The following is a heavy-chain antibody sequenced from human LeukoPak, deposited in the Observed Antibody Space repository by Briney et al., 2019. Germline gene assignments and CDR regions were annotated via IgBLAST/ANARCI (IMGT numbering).Heavy chain of an antibody. V-gene: IGHV3-23*01. CDR3: AKNFGPGNAFYDY. D-gene: IGHD3-10*01. CDR1: GFSFTTYA. Sequence: GGSLRLSCAASGFSFTTYAMTWVRQAPGRGLEWVSAIDGSGHYIFYRDSVQGRFTTSRDNSRTTLFLQMNSLTAEDSAVYYCAKNFGPGNAFYDYWGQGVLVTVSS. J-gene: IGHJ4*02. CDR2: IDGSGHYI.